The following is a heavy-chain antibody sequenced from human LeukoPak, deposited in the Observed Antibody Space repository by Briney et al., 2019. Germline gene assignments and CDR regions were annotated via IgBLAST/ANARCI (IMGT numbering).Heavy chain of an antibody. V-gene: IGHV3-7*01. CDR2: TNEAGGDK. J-gene: IGHJ4*02. CDR3: AIATTGRGAFGS. D-gene: IGHD1-1*01. CDR1: GFTFSSYW. Sequence: GGSLRLSCAASGFTFSSYWMSWVRQAPGKGLECVASTNEAGGDKLYVDSVKGRFTISRDNSKNSLSLQMNSLTAEDTAIYYCAIATTGRGAFGSWGQGTLVSVSS.